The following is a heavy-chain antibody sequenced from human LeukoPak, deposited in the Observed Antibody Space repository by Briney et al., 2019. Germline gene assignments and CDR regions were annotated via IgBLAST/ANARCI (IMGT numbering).Heavy chain of an antibody. CDR1: GCSISSSSYY. J-gene: IGHJ4*02. V-gene: IGHV4-39*01. Sequence: SETLSLTCTVSGCSISSSSYYWGWIRQPPGKGLEWIGSIYYSGSTYYNPSLKSRVTISVDTSKNQFSLKLSSVTAADTAVYYCARVFKGYWGQGTLVTVSS. CDR3: ARVFKGY. CDR2: IYYSGST.